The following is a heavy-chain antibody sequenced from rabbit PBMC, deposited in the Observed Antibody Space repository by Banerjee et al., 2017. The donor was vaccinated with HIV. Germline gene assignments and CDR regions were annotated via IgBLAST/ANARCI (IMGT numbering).Heavy chain of an antibody. CDR1: GFSFSSDYY. CDR3: AREAANNGDSISLNL. J-gene: IGHJ4*01. D-gene: IGHD7-1*01. V-gene: IGHV1S45*01. CDR2: IDTSRGNT. Sequence: QEQLVEYGGDLVKPGASLTLTCTASGFSFSSDYYMCWVRQAPGKGPEWIACIDTSRGNTYYASWAKGRFTISKTSSTTVTLQMTSLTAADTATYFCAREAANNGDSISLNLWGPGTLVTV.